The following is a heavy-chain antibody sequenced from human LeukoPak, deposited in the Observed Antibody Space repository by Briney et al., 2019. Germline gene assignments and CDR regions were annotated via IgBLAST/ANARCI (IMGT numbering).Heavy chain of an antibody. CDR1: GVTFSDYA. Sequence: GGSLRLSCAASGVTFSDYAMSWVRQAPGKGLERVSDISGRGDSTYYADSVKGRFTISRDKSKNTVYLQMNSLRAEDTAVYYCAILGYCSGGSCYHAIYFDYWGQGTLVTVSS. CDR2: ISGRGDST. CDR3: AILGYCSGGSCYHAIYFDY. D-gene: IGHD2-15*01. V-gene: IGHV3-23*01. J-gene: IGHJ4*02.